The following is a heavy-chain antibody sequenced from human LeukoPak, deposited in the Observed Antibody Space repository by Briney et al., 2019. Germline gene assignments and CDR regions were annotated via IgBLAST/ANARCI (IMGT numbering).Heavy chain of an antibody. J-gene: IGHJ4*02. Sequence: GGSXRLSCAASGFTFSTYWMNWVRQAPGKGLGWVANIKQDGGEKYYVDSVKGGFTISRDNAKSSLYLQMNSLRAEDTAVYYCASPYCSSTSCSTLHDYWGQGTLVTVSS. CDR1: GFTFSTYW. D-gene: IGHD2-2*01. CDR3: ASPYCSSTSCSTLHDY. CDR2: IKQDGGEK. V-gene: IGHV3-7*01.